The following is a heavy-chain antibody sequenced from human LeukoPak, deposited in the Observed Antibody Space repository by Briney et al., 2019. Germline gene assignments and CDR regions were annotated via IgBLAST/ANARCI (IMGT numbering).Heavy chain of an antibody. CDR3: AKGDGYNIWYYFDY. V-gene: IGHV1-69*05. D-gene: IGHD5-24*01. Sequence: GASVKVSCKASGGTFSSYAISWVRQAPGQGLEWMGGIIPIFGTANYAQKFQGRVTITTDESTSTAYMELSSLRSEDTAVYYCAKGDGYNIWYYFDYWGQGTLVTVSS. CDR2: IIPIFGTA. J-gene: IGHJ4*02. CDR1: GGTFSSYA.